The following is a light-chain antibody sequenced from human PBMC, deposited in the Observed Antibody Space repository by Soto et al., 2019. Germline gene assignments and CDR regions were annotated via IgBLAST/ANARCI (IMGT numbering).Light chain of an antibody. CDR2: YDD. V-gene: IGLV1-36*01. J-gene: IGLJ2*01. CDR3: SVWDDRLNGPV. CDR1: QSNVGNNA. Sequence: QLVLTQPPSVSGAPRQRVTISCSGSQSNVGNNAVNWYQQLPGKAPKLLIYYDDLLSSGVSDRFSGSKSGPSASLAISGLQSEDEADYYCSVWDDRLNGPVFGGGTKLTVL.